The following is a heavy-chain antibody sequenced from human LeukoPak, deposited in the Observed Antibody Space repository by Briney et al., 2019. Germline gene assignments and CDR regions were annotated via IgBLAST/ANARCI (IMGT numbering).Heavy chain of an antibody. V-gene: IGHV4-4*09. CDR1: GGSISGYY. J-gene: IGHJ5*02. D-gene: IGHD1-26*01. Sequence: PSETLSLTCTVSGGSISGYYWSWIRQPPGQGLEWIAYIHSSGYTNYNPSLKSRVTISVDTSKNQFSLKVTSVTAADTAMYYCTKRQGPTSGSYDYFDPWGQGTLVTVS. CDR3: TKRQGPTSGSYDYFDP. CDR2: IHSSGYT.